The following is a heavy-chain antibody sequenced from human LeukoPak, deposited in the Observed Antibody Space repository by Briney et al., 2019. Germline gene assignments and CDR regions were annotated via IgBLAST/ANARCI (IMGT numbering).Heavy chain of an antibody. CDR1: GGTFSSYA. Sequence: SVKVSCKASGGTFSSYAISWVRQAPGQGLEWMGGIIPIFGTANYAQKFQGRVTITTGESTSTAYMELSSLSSEDTAVYYCARVGLDTAMVTGYWFDPWGQGTLVTVSS. V-gene: IGHV1-69*05. J-gene: IGHJ5*02. CDR2: IIPIFGTA. D-gene: IGHD5-18*01. CDR3: ARVGLDTAMVTGYWFDP.